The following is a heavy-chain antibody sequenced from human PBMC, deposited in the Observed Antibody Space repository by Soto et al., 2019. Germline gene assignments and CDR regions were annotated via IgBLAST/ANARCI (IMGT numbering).Heavy chain of an antibody. CDR1: GFTFSSYW. CDR2: INSDGSST. D-gene: IGHD1-1*01. V-gene: IGHV3-74*01. Sequence: EVQLVESGGGLAQPGGSLRLSCAASGFTFSSYWMHWVRQAPGKGLVWVSRINSDGSSTSYGDSVKGRFTISRDNAKNTLVLQMSSLRFEDTAVYYCTRDGATTTPLDYWGQGTPVTVSS. CDR3: TRDGATTTPLDY. J-gene: IGHJ4*02.